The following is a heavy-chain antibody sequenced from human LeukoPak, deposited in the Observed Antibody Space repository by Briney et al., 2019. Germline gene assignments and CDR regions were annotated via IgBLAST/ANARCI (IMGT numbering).Heavy chain of an antibody. J-gene: IGHJ4*01. V-gene: IGHV3-23*01. D-gene: IGHD6-19*01. Sequence: GGSLRLSCAASGFTFCNFAMRGVRQATGKGREGGPNLSGSGITTYYADSVKGRFTISRDNSKNTLYLQMNTLRAEDSALYYCAKGIYSSGWSYFDYWGHGTLVTVSS. CDR3: AKGIYSSGWSYFDY. CDR1: GFTFCNFA. CDR2: LSGSGITT.